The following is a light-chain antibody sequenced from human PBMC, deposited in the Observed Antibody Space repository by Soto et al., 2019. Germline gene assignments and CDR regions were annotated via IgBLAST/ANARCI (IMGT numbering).Light chain of an antibody. J-gene: IGLJ1*01. CDR3: SSYTSSSPYV. Sequence: SVRSPLASACGSPGQSITISCTGTTSDVGGYKYVSWYQQHPGKAPKLLIYEVSNRPSGVSNRFSGSKYGNTASLTISGLQAEDEADYYCSSYTSSSPYVFGTGTKVTV. CDR2: EVS. V-gene: IGLV2-14*01. CDR1: TSDVGGYKY.